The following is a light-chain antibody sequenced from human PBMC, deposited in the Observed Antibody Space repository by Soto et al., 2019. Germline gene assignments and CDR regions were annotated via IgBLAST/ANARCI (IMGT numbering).Light chain of an antibody. CDR3: QQHNQGPIT. CDR2: GAS. V-gene: IGKV3-20*01. CDR1: QSVDSDY. J-gene: IGKJ5*01. Sequence: EIVLTQSPGTLSLSPGERATLACRASQSVDSDYLAWYQQKSGQAPRLLIFGASSRAIGITERFSGSGSGTEFTLSISRLQSEDSAVYYCQQHNQGPITFGQGTRLEI.